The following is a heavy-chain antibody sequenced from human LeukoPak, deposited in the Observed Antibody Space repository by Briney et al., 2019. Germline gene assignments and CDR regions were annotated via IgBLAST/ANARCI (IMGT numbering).Heavy chain of an antibody. CDR2: TYYRSKWYN. V-gene: IGHV6-1*01. J-gene: IGHJ4*02. Sequence: SQTLSLTCAISGDSFSSNSAAWNWIRQSPSRGLEWLGRTYYRSKWYNDYAVSVKSLITINPDTSKNQFSLQLNSVTPEDTAVYYCAREWAYDSSGYPYFDYWGQGTLVTVSS. CDR1: GDSFSSNSAA. D-gene: IGHD3-22*01. CDR3: AREWAYDSSGYPYFDY.